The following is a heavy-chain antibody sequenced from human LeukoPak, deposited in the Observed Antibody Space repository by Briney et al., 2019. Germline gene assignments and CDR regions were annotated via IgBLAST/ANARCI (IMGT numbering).Heavy chain of an antibody. Sequence: PSETLSLTCTVSGGSISNPSYYWGWIRQSPGKGLEWIGNLYYTGDTYYNPSLINRVTMSVDTSNNQFSLRLGSVTAADTAVYYCTRTTVTADSWGQGTLVTVSS. CDR2: LYYTGDT. CDR3: TRTTVTADS. V-gene: IGHV4-39*01. J-gene: IGHJ4*02. CDR1: GGSISNPSYY. D-gene: IGHD4-17*01.